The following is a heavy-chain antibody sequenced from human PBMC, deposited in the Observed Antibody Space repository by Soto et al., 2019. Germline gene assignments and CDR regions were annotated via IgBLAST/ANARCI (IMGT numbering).Heavy chain of an antibody. CDR3: ARMDRAYFYQGMDV. V-gene: IGHV4-4*02. Sequence: SETLSLTCAVSGGSISNSKWWTWVRQVPGKGLEWIGKIDHNGITNYNPSLESRVTISKDESKNQLSLKLTSVSAADTAVYYCARMDRAYFYQGMDVWGQGTTVTVSS. CDR2: IDHNGIT. J-gene: IGHJ6*02. CDR1: GGSISNSKW. D-gene: IGHD2-2*03.